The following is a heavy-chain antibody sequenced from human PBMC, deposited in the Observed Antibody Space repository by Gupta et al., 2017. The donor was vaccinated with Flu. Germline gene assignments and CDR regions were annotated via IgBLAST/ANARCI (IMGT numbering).Heavy chain of an antibody. CDR2: IYPGDSDT. V-gene: IGHV5-51*01. CDR1: GYSFTSSW. D-gene: IGHD1-26*01. Sequence: EVQLVQSGAEVKKPGEALKISCKVSGYSFTSSWIGWVRPMPGKGLEWMGIIYPGDSDTRYSPSFQGQVTISADKSISTAYLQWSSLKASDTAMYYCARREGGSYRIYAFDIWGQGTMVTVSS. CDR3: ARREGGSYRIYAFDI. J-gene: IGHJ3*02.